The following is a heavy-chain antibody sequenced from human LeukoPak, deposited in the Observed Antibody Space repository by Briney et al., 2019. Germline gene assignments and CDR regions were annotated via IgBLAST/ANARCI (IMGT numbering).Heavy chain of an antibody. CDR2: IYHSGST. D-gene: IGHD3-16*02. J-gene: IGHJ4*02. V-gene: IGHV4-38-2*02. CDR3: HSYDYVWGSYRDDY. Sequence: PSETLSLTCTVSGYSISSGYYWGWIRQPPGKGLEWIGSIYHSGSTYYNPSLKSRVTISVDTSKNQFSLKLSSVTAADTAVYYCHSYDYVWGSYRDDYWGQGTLVTVSS. CDR1: GYSISSGYY.